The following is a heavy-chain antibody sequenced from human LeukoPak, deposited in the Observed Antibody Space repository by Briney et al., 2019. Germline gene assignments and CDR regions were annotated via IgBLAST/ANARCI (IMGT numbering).Heavy chain of an antibody. D-gene: IGHD1-14*01. J-gene: IGHJ4*02. CDR1: GFTFSSYG. V-gene: IGHV3-30*02. CDR2: IRYDGNNK. CDR3: VKDNPLDY. Sequence: GGSLRLSCAASGFTFSSYGMSWVRQAPGKGLEWVAFIRYDGNNKLYADSVKGRFTISRDNSKNTLYLHINSLRAEDTAVYYCVKDNPLDYWGQGTLVIVSS.